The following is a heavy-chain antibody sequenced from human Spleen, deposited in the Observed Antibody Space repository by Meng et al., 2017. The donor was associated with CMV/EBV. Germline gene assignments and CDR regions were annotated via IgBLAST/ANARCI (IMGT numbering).Heavy chain of an antibody. CDR1: GYTFTSYD. Sequence: ASVKVSCKASGYTFTSYDINWVRQATGQGLEWMGWMNPNSGNTGYAQKFQGRVTMTTDTSTSTAYMELRSLRSDDTAVYYCARDQKTWIQLWNYYYYGMDVWGQGTLVTVSS. CDR2: MNPNSGNT. CDR3: ARDQKTWIQLWNYYYYGMDV. D-gene: IGHD5-18*01. J-gene: IGHJ6*02. V-gene: IGHV1-8*01.